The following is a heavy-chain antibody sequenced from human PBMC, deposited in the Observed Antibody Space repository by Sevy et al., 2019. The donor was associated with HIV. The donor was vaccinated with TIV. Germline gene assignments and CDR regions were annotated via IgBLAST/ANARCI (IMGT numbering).Heavy chain of an antibody. CDR1: GFTFNPHA. Sequence: GGSLRLSCEASGFTFNPHAMNWVRQAPGKGLEGVSSISVIVTSPNYADSVKGRFTISRDNSKNTLYLQMNSLRADDTAVYYCAKALNPALESMMQVMYRSLKGFDVWGQGTVVTVS. CDR3: AKALNPALESMMQVMYRSLKGFDV. J-gene: IGHJ3*01. CDR2: ISVIVTSP. D-gene: IGHD3-16*02. V-gene: IGHV3-23*01.